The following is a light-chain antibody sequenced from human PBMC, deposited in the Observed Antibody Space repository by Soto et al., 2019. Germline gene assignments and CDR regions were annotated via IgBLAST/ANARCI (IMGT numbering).Light chain of an antibody. Sequence: QAVVTQPPSASGTPGQRVTISCSGSSSNIGSTPVTWYQQLPGTAPKLLIYGNNQRPSGVPDRFSGSKSGTSASLAISGLQSEDEADYYCAAWDDSLNNVVFGGGTKLTVL. V-gene: IGLV1-44*01. J-gene: IGLJ2*01. CDR1: SSNIGSTP. CDR2: GNN. CDR3: AAWDDSLNNVV.